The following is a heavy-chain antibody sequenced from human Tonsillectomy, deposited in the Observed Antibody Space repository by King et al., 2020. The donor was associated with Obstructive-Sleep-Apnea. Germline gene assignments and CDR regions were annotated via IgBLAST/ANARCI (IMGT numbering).Heavy chain of an antibody. CDR1: GYTFTRYA. Sequence: QLVQSGSELKKPGASVKVPCKASGYTFTRYAMNWVRQAPGQGLEWMGWINTNTGNPTYAQGFTGRFVFSLDTSVSTAYLQISSLKAEDTAVYYCARGYCSGGSCYSVCDYWGQGTLVTVSS. V-gene: IGHV7-4-1*02. CDR2: INTNTGNP. J-gene: IGHJ4*02. CDR3: ARGYCSGGSCYSVCDY. D-gene: IGHD2-15*01.